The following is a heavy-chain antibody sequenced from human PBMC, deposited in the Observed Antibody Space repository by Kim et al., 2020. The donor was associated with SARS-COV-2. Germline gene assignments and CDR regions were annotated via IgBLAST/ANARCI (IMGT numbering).Heavy chain of an antibody. Sequence: YAATAKGRFTISRDDAKNTAYLQMNSLKTEDTAVYYCTRRGETTSDAFDIWGQGTMVTVSS. J-gene: IGHJ3*02. V-gene: IGHV3-73*01. D-gene: IGHD3-16*01. CDR3: TRRGETTSDAFDI.